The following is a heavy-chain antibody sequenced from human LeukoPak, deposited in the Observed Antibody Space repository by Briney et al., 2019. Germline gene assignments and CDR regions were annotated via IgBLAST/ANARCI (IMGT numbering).Heavy chain of an antibody. V-gene: IGHV1-2*02. J-gene: IGHJ4*02. Sequence: ASVKVSCKASGYTFTGYYMHWVRQAPGQGLEWMGWINPNSGGTNYAQKFQGRVTMTRDTSISTAYMELSRLRSDDTAVYYCARAYDSSGYPLAPPLGYWGQGTLVTVSS. CDR1: GYTFTGYY. D-gene: IGHD3-22*01. CDR2: INPNSGGT. CDR3: ARAYDSSGYPLAPPLGY.